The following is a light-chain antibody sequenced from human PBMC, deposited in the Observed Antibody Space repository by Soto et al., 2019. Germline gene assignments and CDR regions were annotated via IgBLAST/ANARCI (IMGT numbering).Light chain of an antibody. CDR2: HNP. CDR1: TSNIGSNS. CDR3: AARDDSLNGYV. J-gene: IGLJ1*01. Sequence: QSALTQPPSASGTPGQRVTISCAGSTSNIGSNSVIWYQQLPGTAPTLLIYHNPLRPSGVPDRFSGSKSGTSASLAISGLQSEDEADYFCAARDDSLNGYVFGTGTKVTVL. V-gene: IGLV1-44*01.